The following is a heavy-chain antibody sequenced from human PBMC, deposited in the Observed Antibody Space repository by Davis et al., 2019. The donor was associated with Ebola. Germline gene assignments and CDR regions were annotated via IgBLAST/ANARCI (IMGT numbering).Heavy chain of an antibody. D-gene: IGHD4-17*01. J-gene: IGHJ4*02. CDR3: AGGADDYGDYVGVVDY. Sequence: PGGSLRFSCAASGFTFSSYSMNWVRQAPGKGLEWVSYISSSSSTIYYADSVKGRFTISRDNAKNSLYLQMNSLRDEDTAVYYCAGGADDYGDYVGVVDYWGQGTLVTVSS. CDR2: ISSSSSTI. V-gene: IGHV3-48*02. CDR1: GFTFSSYS.